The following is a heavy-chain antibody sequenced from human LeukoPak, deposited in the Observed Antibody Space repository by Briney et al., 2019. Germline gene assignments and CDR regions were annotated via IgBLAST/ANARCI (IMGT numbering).Heavy chain of an antibody. V-gene: IGHV3-30-3*01. CDR3: ARSSGPNSITVFGVVTPKFDY. Sequence: GRSLRLSCAPSGFTFNSYAINWVRQAPGKGLEWVAFISYDGSNKYYADSVKGPFTISRDNSKNMLDLQMNSLRAEDTAVYYCARSSGPNSITVFGVVTPKFDYWGQGTLVTVSS. J-gene: IGHJ4*02. CDR2: ISYDGSNK. CDR1: GFTFNSYA. D-gene: IGHD3-3*01.